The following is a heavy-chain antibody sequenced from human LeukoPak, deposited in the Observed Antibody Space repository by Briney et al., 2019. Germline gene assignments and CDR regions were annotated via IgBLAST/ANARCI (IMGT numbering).Heavy chain of an antibody. CDR2: IIPILGIA. Sequence: SVKVSCKASGGTFSSYAISWVRQAPGQGLEWMGRIIPILGIANYAQKFQGRVTITADKSTSTAYMERISLRSEDTAVYYCASDDRVAAAGTPLFDYWGQGTLATVSS. V-gene: IGHV1-69*04. J-gene: IGHJ4*02. CDR1: GGTFSSYA. D-gene: IGHD6-13*01. CDR3: ASDDRVAAAGTPLFDY.